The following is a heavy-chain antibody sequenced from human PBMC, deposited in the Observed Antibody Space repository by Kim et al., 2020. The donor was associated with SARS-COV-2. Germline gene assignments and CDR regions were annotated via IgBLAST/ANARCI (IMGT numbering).Heavy chain of an antibody. D-gene: IGHD3-22*01. J-gene: IGHJ3*02. CDR3: ARSYHYDSSGYYSNAFDI. CDR2: IYYSGST. Sequence: SETLSLTCTVSGGSISSYYWSWIRQPPGKGLEWIGYIYYSGSTNYNPSLKSRVTISVDTSKNQFSLKLSSVTAADTAVYYCARSYHYDSSGYYSNAFDIWGQGTMVTVSS. V-gene: IGHV4-59*13. CDR1: GGSISSYY.